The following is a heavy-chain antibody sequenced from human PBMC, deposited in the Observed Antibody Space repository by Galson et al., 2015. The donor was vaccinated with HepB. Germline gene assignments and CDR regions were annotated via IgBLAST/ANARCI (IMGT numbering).Heavy chain of an antibody. D-gene: IGHD4-17*01. CDR2: ISGSKGNT. V-gene: IGHV1-18*01. J-gene: IGHJ2*01. CDR1: GYSFTRYG. CDR3: ARYGDYDIDYWYFDL. Sequence: SVKVSCKAFGYSFTRYGVSWVRQAPGRGLEWMGWISGSKGNTNYAKKVQGRVTMTTDTATSTAYMELRSQRSGDSAVYYCARYGDYDIDYWYFDLWGRGTLVTVSS.